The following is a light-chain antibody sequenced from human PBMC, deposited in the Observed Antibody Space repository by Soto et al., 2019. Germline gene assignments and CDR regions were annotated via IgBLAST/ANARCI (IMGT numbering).Light chain of an antibody. CDR3: SSYAGSNFYV. J-gene: IGLJ1*01. CDR2: EVS. V-gene: IGLV2-8*01. Sequence: QSVLTQPPSASGSPGRSVTISCTGTSSDVGGYNYVSWYQQHPGKAPKLMIYEVSKRPSGVPDRFSGSKSGNTASLTFSGLQAEDEADYYCSSYAGSNFYVFGTGTKVTVL. CDR1: SSDVGGYNY.